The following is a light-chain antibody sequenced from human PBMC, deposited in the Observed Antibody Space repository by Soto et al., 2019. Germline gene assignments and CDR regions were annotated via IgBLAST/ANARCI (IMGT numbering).Light chain of an antibody. J-gene: IGLJ2*01. CDR3: SSYTSSSSHVV. Sequence: QSVLTQPASVSGSPGQSITISCTATSSDVGDYNFVSWYQQHPGKAPKLTLYEVGNRPSGISNRFSGSKSGNTASLTISGLQAGDEADYFCSSYTSSSSHVVFGGGTKLTVL. V-gene: IGLV2-14*01. CDR2: EVG. CDR1: SSDVGDYNF.